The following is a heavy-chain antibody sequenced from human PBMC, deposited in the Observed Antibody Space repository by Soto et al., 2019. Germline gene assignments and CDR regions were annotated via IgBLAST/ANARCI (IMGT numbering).Heavy chain of an antibody. D-gene: IGHD6-13*01. CDR3: ARGPGYSSSWDWFDP. CDR1: GGSISSGDYY. V-gene: IGHV4-30-4*01. J-gene: IGHJ5*02. CDR2: IYYSGST. Sequence: QVQLQESGPGLVKPSQTLSLTCTVSGGSISSGDYYWSWIRQPPGKGLELIGDIYYSGSTYYNPALRSRVTISVDTSKNQVSLKLSSVTAADTAVYYCARGPGYSSSWDWFDPWGQGTLVTVSS.